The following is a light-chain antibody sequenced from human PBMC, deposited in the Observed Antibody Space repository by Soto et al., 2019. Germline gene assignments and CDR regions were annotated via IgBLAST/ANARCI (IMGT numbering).Light chain of an antibody. V-gene: IGKV3-15*01. CDR1: QSVSSN. J-gene: IGKJ5*01. CDR3: QQYNNWPPST. Sequence: EIVMTQSQATLSVSPGERATLSCRARQSVSSNLAWYQQKPGQAPRLLIYGASTRATGIPARFSGSGSGTEFTLTISSLQSEDFAVYYCQQYNNWPPSTFGQGTRLEMK. CDR2: GAS.